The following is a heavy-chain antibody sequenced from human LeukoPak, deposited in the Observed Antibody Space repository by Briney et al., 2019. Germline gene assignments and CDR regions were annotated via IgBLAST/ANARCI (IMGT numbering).Heavy chain of an antibody. CDR2: IYNSGST. J-gene: IGHJ3*02. D-gene: IGHD5-12*01. V-gene: IGHV4-59*08. CDR1: GGSISSYY. Sequence: SETLSLTCTVSGGSISSYYWSWTRQPPGKGLEWIGYIYNSGSTNYNPSLKSRVTISVDTSKNQFSLKLSSVTAADTAVYYCASSDIVATRDAFDIWGQGTMVTVSS. CDR3: ASSDIVATRDAFDI.